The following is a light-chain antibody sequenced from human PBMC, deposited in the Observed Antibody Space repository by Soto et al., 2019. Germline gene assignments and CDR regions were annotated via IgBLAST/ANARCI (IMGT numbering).Light chain of an antibody. CDR3: GTWDSSLSAGV. J-gene: IGLJ1*01. V-gene: IGLV1-51*02. Sequence: QSVLPRPPSVSAAPGQRGTISCSGSSSNIGNNYVSWYQQLPGTAPKLLIYENNKRPSGIPDRFSGSKSGTSATLGITGLQTGDEADYYCGTWDSSLSAGVFGTGTKVTVL. CDR2: ENN. CDR1: SSNIGNNY.